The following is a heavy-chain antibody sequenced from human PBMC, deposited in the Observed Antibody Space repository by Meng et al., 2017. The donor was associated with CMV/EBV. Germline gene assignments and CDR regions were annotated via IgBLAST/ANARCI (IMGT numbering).Heavy chain of an antibody. J-gene: IGHJ6*02. CDR3: ARGYQVLLGYYGLDV. D-gene: IGHD2-2*01. Sequence: SETLSLTGAVSGGSFSSTNWWSWVRQPPGKGMEWIGEIYHSGSTNYNSSLKNRVTISVYKSKNQFSLNLTSVTAADTAVYYCARGYQVLLGYYGLDVWGQGATVTVSS. CDR2: IYHSGST. CDR1: GGSFSSTNW. V-gene: IGHV4-4*02.